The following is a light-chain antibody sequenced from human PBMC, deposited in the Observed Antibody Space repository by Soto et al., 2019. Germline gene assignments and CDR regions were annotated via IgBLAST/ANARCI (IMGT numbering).Light chain of an antibody. V-gene: IGKV1-33*01. CDR1: QDISNY. Sequence: DIQMAQSPSSLSASVGDRVTITCQASQDISNYLNWYRQKPGKAPKLLIYDASNLETGVPPRFSGSGSGTDFTFTISSLQPEDIATYYCQQYDNLPLTFGGGTKVDI. CDR3: QQYDNLPLT. J-gene: IGKJ4*01. CDR2: DAS.